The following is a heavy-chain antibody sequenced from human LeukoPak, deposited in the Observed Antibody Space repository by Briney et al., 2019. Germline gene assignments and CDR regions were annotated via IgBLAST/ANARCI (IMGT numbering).Heavy chain of an antibody. CDR3: ARAFGSYGDDAFDI. J-gene: IGHJ3*02. D-gene: IGHD1-26*01. CDR1: GGTFSSYA. Sequence: ASVKVSCKASGGTFSSYAISWVRQAPGQGLEWMGRIIPIFGTANYAQKFQGRVTMTTDTSTSTAYMELRSLRSDDTAVYYCARAFGSYGDDAFDIWGQGTMVTVSS. CDR2: IIPIFGTA. V-gene: IGHV1-69*05.